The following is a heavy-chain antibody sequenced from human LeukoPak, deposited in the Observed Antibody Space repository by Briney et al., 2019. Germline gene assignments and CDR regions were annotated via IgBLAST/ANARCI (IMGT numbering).Heavy chain of an antibody. V-gene: IGHV4-34*01. CDR2: INHSGST. Sequence: NSSETLSLTCAVYGGSFSGYYWSWIRQPPGKGLEWIGEINHSGSTNYNPSLKSRVTISVDTSKNQFSLKLSSVTAADTAAYYCARLRTGRKSMGYYYYYGMDVWGQGTTVTVSS. CDR1: GGSFSGYY. CDR3: ARLRTGRKSMGYYYYYGMDV. D-gene: IGHD3-10*01. J-gene: IGHJ6*02.